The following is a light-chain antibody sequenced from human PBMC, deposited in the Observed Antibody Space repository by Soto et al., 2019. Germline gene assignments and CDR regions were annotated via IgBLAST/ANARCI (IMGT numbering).Light chain of an antibody. J-gene: IGLJ3*02. CDR3: ASWDDSLSGWV. Sequence: QPVLTQPPSASGTPGQRVTVSCSGSSSNIGRNYVSWYQQLPGTAPKLLIYNDNQRPSGLPDRFSGSKSGTSASLAVSGLRSEDEAEYYCASWDDSLSGWVFGGGTKVTVL. CDR1: SSNIGRNY. CDR2: NDN. V-gene: IGLV1-47*02.